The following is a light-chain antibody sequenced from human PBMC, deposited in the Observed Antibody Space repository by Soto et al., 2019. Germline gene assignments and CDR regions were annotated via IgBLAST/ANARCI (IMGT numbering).Light chain of an antibody. CDR1: SSNIGAAYD. CDR2: ANT. J-gene: IGLJ3*02. V-gene: IGLV1-40*01. Sequence: QSVLTQPPSVSGAPGQRVTISCTGSSSNIGAAYDVFWYQQLPAAAPKLLIYANTNRPSGVPDRFSGSRSGTSASLAITGLQAKDEADYFCQSYDSSLSAWVFGGGTKLTVL. CDR3: QSYDSSLSAWV.